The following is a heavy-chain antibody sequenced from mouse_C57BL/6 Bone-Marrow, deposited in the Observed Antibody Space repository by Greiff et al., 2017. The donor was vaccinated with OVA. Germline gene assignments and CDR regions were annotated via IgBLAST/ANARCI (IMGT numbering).Heavy chain of an antibody. J-gene: IGHJ3*01. V-gene: IGHV1-42*01. Sequence: VQLKQSGPELVKPGASVKISCKASGYSFTGYYMNWVKQSPEKSLEWIGEINPSTGGTTYNQKFKAKATLTVDKSSSTAYMQRKSLTSEDSAVYYCARGGTSPFAYGGQGTLVTVSA. CDR2: INPSTGGT. CDR3: ARGGTSPFAY. D-gene: IGHD4-1*01. CDR1: GYSFTGYY.